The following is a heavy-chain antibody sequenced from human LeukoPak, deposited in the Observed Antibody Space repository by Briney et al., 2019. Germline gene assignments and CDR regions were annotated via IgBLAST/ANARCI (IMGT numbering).Heavy chain of an antibody. V-gene: IGHV3-13*04. D-gene: IGHD6-19*01. CDR1: VFTFSTYD. CDR3: ARWDSSGHSFDY. Sequence: GGSLRLSCAASVFTFSTYDMHWVRQVTGKGLEWVSTVDVTGDTFYSGSVKGRFTISREDAKNSLYLQMNSLRAGDTAVYYCARWDSSGHSFDYWGQGTLVSVSS. CDR2: VDVTGDT. J-gene: IGHJ4*02.